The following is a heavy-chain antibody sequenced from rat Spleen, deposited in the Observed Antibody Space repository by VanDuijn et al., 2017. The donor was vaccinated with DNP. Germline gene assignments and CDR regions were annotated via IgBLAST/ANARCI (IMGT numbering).Heavy chain of an antibody. Sequence: EVQLVESGGGLVQPGRSLKLSCAASGFTFSDYYMAWVRQAPTKGLEWVAYIRYDGGSTYYGDSVQGRFAISRDNAKSTLYLQMNSLRSEDMATYYCVRWNSGHFDYWGQGVMVTVSS. CDR1: GFTFSDYY. D-gene: IGHD4-3*01. CDR2: IRYDGGST. CDR3: VRWNSGHFDY. J-gene: IGHJ2*01. V-gene: IGHV5-22*01.